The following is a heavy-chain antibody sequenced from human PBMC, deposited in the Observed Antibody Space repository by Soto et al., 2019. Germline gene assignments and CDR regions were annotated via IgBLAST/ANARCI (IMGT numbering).Heavy chain of an antibody. V-gene: IGHV1-69*13. CDR3: ARDRGPSSGYYPYWFDP. D-gene: IGHD3-22*01. CDR2: IIPIFGTA. J-gene: IGHJ5*02. Sequence: SVKVSCKASGGTFSSYAITWVRQAPGQGLEWMGGIIPIFGTANYAQKFQGRVTITADESTSTAYMELSSLRSEDTALYYCARDRGPSSGYYPYWFDPWGQGTLVTVSS. CDR1: GGTFSSYA.